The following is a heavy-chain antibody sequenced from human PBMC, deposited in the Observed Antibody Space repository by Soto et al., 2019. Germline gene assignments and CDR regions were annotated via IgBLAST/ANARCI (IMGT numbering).Heavy chain of an antibody. Sequence: QVQLVESGGGVVQPGRSLRLSCAASGFTFSSYGMHWVRQAPGKGLEWVAVIWYDGSNKYYADSVKGRFTISRDNSKNTRYLQMNSLRAEDTAVYYCARDLWGNTMIVAYWGQGTLFTVSS. CDR1: GFTFSSYG. CDR3: ARDLWGNTMIVAY. J-gene: IGHJ4*02. D-gene: IGHD3-22*01. V-gene: IGHV3-33*01. CDR2: IWYDGSNK.